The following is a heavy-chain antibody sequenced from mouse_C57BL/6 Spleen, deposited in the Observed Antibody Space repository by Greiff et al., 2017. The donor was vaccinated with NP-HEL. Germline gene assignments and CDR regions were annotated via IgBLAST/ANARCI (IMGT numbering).Heavy chain of an antibody. Sequence: QVQLKQSGAELMKPGASVKLSCKATGYTFTGYWIEWVKQRPGHGLEWIGEILPGSGSTNYNEKFKGKATFTADTSSNTAYMQLSSLTTEDSAIYYCAMRDYYGNLAWFAYWGQGTLVTVSA. CDR3: AMRDYYGNLAWFAY. D-gene: IGHD2-1*01. V-gene: IGHV1-9*01. J-gene: IGHJ3*01. CDR2: ILPGSGST. CDR1: GYTFTGYW.